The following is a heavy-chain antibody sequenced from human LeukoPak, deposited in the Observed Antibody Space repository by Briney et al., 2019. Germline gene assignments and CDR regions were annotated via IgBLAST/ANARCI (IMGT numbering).Heavy chain of an antibody. J-gene: IGHJ4*02. Sequence: SETLSLTCTVSGGSITSYYWRWMRQPPPKGLAWIGSVYYCWSTNYNHSLQSRVTISVGTSTNKLFLTLSSLTAAGAALYYFVRENGYRYDCWGQATLVTVSS. CDR1: GGSITSYY. CDR3: VRENGYRYDC. CDR2: VYYCWST. V-gene: IGHV4-59*01. D-gene: IGHD5-18*01.